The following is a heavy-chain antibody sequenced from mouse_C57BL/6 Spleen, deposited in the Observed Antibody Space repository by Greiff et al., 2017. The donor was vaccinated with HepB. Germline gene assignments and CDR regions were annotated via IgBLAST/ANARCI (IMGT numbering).Heavy chain of an antibody. V-gene: IGHV1-15*01. CDR2: IDPETGGT. D-gene: IGHD1-1*01. CDR1: GYTFTDYE. J-gene: IGHJ4*01. Sequence: QVQLKQSGAELVRPGASVTLSCKASGYTFTDYEMHWVKQTPVHGLEWIGAIDPETGGTAYNQKFKGKAILTADKSSSTAYMELRSLTSEDSAVYYCTSRFITTVRAPYYAMDYWGQGTSVTVSS. CDR3: TSRFITTVRAPYYAMDY.